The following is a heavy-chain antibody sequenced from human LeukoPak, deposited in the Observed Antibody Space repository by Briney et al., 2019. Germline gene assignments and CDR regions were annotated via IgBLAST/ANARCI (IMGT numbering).Heavy chain of an antibody. CDR1: GFTVSSNY. V-gene: IGHV3-66*01. J-gene: IGHJ4*02. D-gene: IGHD2-2*01. CDR2: IYSGGST. Sequence: PGGSLRLSCAASGFTVSSNYMSWVRQAPGKGLEWVSVIYSGGSTYYADSVKGRFTISRDDSKNTLYLQMNSLRAEDPAVYYCARDASRDGSIDYWGQGTLVTVSS. CDR3: ARDASRDGSIDY.